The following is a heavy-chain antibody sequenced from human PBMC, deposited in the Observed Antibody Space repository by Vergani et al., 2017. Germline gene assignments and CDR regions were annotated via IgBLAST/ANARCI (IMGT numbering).Heavy chain of an antibody. D-gene: IGHD5-12*01. J-gene: IGHJ6*02. CDR2: MYHSGST. CDR1: GGSMSGYY. V-gene: IGHV4-59*01. Sequence: QVRLQESGPGLVKPSETLSLTCSVSGGSMSGYYWSWIRQPPGQELEWIGYMYHSGSTNYNPSLETRVTISGDTSKNQFSLKLNSVTAADTAVYYCAKANPRNSGYDYLYYYHAMDVWGQGTTVTVSS. CDR3: AKANPRNSGYDYLYYYHAMDV.